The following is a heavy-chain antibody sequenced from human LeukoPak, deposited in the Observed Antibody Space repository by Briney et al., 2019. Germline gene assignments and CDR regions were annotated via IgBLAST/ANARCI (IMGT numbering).Heavy chain of an antibody. CDR2: IYYSGST. V-gene: IGHV4-30-4*08. D-gene: IGHD6-6*01. CDR1: GGSFSGYY. J-gene: IGHJ4*02. CDR3: AREGSSSY. Sequence: PSETLSLTCAVYGGSFSGYYWSWIRQPPGKGLEWIGYIYYSGSTYYNPSLKSRVTISVDTSKNQFSLKLSSVTAADTAVYYCAREGSSSYWGQGTLVTVSS.